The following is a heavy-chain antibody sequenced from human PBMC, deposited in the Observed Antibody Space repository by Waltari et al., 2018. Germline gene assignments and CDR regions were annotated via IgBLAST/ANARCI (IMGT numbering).Heavy chain of an antibody. CDR2: IWYDGSNK. Sequence: QVQLVESGGGVVQPGRSLRLSCAASGFTFSSYGMHWVRQAPGKGLEWVAVIWYDGSNKYYADSVKGRFTISRDNSKNTLYLQMNSLRAEDTAVYYCAKDWRIAARFDYWGQGTLVTVSS. J-gene: IGHJ4*02. CDR1: GFTFSSYG. CDR3: AKDWRIAARFDY. D-gene: IGHD6-6*01. V-gene: IGHV3-33*06.